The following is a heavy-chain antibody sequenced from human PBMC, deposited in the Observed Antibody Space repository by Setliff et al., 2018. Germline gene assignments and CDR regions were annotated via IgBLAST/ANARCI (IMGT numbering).Heavy chain of an antibody. CDR2: INEDGSEK. Sequence: GGSLRLSCAASGFTFSSYSVSWVRQAPGKGLEWVASINEDGSEKYYVDSVKGRFTISRDNAKNSLYLQMNSLRAEDTAFYYCAKDRSRDYDDSSGYDHWGQGTLVTVSS. J-gene: IGHJ4*02. V-gene: IGHV3-7*03. CDR3: AKDRSRDYDDSSGYDH. D-gene: IGHD3-22*01. CDR1: GFTFSSYS.